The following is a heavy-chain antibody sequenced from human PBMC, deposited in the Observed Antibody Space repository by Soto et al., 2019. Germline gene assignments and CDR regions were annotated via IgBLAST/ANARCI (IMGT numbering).Heavy chain of an antibody. J-gene: IGHJ5*02. CDR3: ARGHDPNWFDP. CDR2: IYYSGST. Sequence: SETLSLTCTVSGGSISSGGYYWSWIRQHPGKGLEWIGYIYYSGSTYYNPSLKSRVTISVDTSKNQFSLKLSSVTAADTAVYYCARGHDPNWFDPWGQGTLVTVSS. CDR1: GGSISSGGYY. V-gene: IGHV4-31*03.